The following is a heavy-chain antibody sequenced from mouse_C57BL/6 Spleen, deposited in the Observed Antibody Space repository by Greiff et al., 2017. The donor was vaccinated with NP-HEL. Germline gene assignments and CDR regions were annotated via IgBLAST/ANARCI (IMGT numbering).Heavy chain of an antibody. Sequence: EVHLVESGGGLVKPGGSLKLSCAASGFTFSSYAMSWVRQTPEKRLEWVATISDGGSYTYYPDNVKGRFTISRDNAKNNLYLQMSHLKSEDTAMYYCARRGNGYYFDYWGQGTTLTVSS. J-gene: IGHJ2*01. CDR1: GFTFSSYA. V-gene: IGHV5-4*01. D-gene: IGHD2-2*01. CDR2: ISDGGSYT. CDR3: ARRGNGYYFDY.